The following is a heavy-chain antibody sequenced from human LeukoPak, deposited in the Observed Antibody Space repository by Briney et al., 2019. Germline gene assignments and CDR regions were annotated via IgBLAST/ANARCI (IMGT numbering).Heavy chain of an antibody. D-gene: IGHD3-22*01. CDR2: ISWNSVSI. CDR3: AKDTERNYYDSSGYIDY. J-gene: IGHJ4*02. CDR1: GFTFSTFW. Sequence: PGGSLRLSCATSGFTFSTFWMHCVRQAPGKGLEWVSCISWNSVSIGYADSVKGRFTISRDNAKNSLYLQMNSLRAEDMALYYCAKDTERNYYDSSGYIDYWGQGTLVTVSS. V-gene: IGHV3-9*03.